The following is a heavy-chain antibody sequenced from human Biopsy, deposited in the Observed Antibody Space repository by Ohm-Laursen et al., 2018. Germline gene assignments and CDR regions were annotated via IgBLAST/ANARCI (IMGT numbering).Heavy chain of an antibody. Sequence: SVKVSCKASGGTSSNFAINWVRQAPGQGLECMGRIIPLIGLTNYAQKFQGRVTITADKFTNTVYMELSSLRSDDTAVYFCARDMTVTARPYYYSGVDVWGPGTRVTVSS. D-gene: IGHD4-17*01. CDR1: GGTSSNFA. V-gene: IGHV1-69*04. J-gene: IGHJ6*02. CDR3: ARDMTVTARPYYYSGVDV. CDR2: IIPLIGLT.